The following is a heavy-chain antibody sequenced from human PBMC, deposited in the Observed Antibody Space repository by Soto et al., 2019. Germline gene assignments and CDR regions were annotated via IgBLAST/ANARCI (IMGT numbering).Heavy chain of an antibody. J-gene: IGHJ5*02. Sequence: SETLPLTCTVSGASISGYYWSWIRKSAGKGLEWIGRIYATGTTDYNPSLKSRVMMSVDTSKKQFSLKLRSVTAADTAVYYCVRDGTKTLRDWFDPWGQGISVTVS. CDR3: VRDGTKTLRDWFDP. D-gene: IGHD1-1*01. V-gene: IGHV4-4*07. CDR2: IYATGTT. CDR1: GASISGYY.